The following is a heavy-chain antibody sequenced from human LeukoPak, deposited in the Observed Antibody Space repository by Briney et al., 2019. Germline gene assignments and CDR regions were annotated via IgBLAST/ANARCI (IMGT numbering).Heavy chain of an antibody. CDR3: ARGGKGYSYGFDY. CDR2: IYYSGST. D-gene: IGHD5-18*01. Sequence: PSETLSLTCTVSGGSISSSSYYWGWIRQPPGKGLEWIGSIYYSGSTYYNPSLKSRVTISVDTSKNQFSLKLSSVTAADTAVYYCARGGKGYSYGFDYWGQGTLVTVSS. CDR1: GGSISSSSYY. J-gene: IGHJ4*02. V-gene: IGHV4-39*07.